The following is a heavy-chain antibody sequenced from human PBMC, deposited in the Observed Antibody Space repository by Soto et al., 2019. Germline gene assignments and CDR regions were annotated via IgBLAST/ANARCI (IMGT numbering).Heavy chain of an antibody. V-gene: IGHV4-59*11. CDR2: VFYTRTA. CDR3: ARDGDGRMTTNTYYYNGMDV. J-gene: IGHJ6*02. D-gene: IGHD4-4*01. Sequence: SQTLPSHCTVSGGSLVSQYLHWIRQRPGKRMEWIGYVFYTRTANYNASLKSRVSISLDTSNYQCSLKLSSVTAADAAVYYCARDGDGRMTTNTYYYNGMDVWGPGTRFSVSS. CDR1: GGSLVSQY.